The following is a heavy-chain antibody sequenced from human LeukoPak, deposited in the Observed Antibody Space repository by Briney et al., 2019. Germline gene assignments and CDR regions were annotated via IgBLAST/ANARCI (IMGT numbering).Heavy chain of an antibody. CDR1: GASMSSYY. J-gene: IGHJ5*02. CDR2: IYYSGST. CDR3: ARGGLLSSAFGGYWFDP. Sequence: SETLSLTCAVSGASMSSYYWSWIRQPPGKGLEWIGYIYYSGSTNYDPSLKSRVTISVDTSKNQFSLKLSSVTAADTAVYYCARGGLLSSAFGGYWFDPWGQGTLVTVSS. V-gene: IGHV4-59*01. D-gene: IGHD3-10*01.